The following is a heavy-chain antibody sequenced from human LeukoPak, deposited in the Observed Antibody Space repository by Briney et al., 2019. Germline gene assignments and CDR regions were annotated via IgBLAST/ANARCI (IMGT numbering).Heavy chain of an antibody. D-gene: IGHD5-24*01. J-gene: IGHJ4*02. Sequence: SETLSLTCTVSGGSISSYYWNWIRQPPGKGLEWIGYIYCSGSTNYNPSLKSRVTISVDTSKNQFSLTLSSVTAADTAVYYCARAGRTDGYKSYFDYWGQGTLVTVSS. CDR1: GGSISSYY. CDR2: IYCSGST. V-gene: IGHV4-59*01. CDR3: ARAGRTDGYKSYFDY.